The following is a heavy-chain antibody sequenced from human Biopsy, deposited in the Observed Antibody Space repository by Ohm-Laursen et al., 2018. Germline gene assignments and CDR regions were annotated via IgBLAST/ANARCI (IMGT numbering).Heavy chain of an antibody. CDR1: GFSFSSYG. Sequence: SLRLSCAAPGFSFSSYGMHWVRQAPGKGLEWVAVIFYDGSNTYYADSVKGRFTISRDNSRDTLYLQMSSLRAEDTAVYYCAKDRYNYTPIGGFSMDVWGQGTTVTVSS. J-gene: IGHJ6*02. CDR3: AKDRYNYTPIGGFSMDV. V-gene: IGHV3-30*18. CDR2: IFYDGSNT. D-gene: IGHD5-18*01.